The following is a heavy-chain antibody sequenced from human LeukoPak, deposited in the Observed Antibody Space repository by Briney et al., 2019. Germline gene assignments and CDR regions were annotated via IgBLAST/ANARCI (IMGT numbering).Heavy chain of an antibody. D-gene: IGHD5-12*01. CDR2: INPNSGVT. Sequence: ASVKVSCTASGYIFTASYMQWVRQAPGQGLEWVGWINPNSGVTNYAQKFQGRVTMTRDTSISTAYMELTSLRSDDTAVYYCATTRVTTTRLDYWGQGTLVSVSS. J-gene: IGHJ4*02. V-gene: IGHV1-2*02. CDR3: ATTRVTTTRLDY. CDR1: GYIFTASY.